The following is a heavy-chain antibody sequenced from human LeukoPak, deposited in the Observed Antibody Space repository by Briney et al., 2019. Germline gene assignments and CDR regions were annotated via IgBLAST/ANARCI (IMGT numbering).Heavy chain of an antibody. CDR2: IYSGGST. D-gene: IGHD6-13*01. Sequence: GGSLRLSCATSGFIVSRNYITWVRQAPGKGLEWVSVIYSGGSTYYADSVKGRFTISRDNSKNTVYLQMNSLRAEDTAVYYCARDWGGIAAAGTFDYWGQGTLVTVSS. V-gene: IGHV3-66*01. CDR3: ARDWGGIAAAGTFDY. J-gene: IGHJ4*02. CDR1: GFIVSRNY.